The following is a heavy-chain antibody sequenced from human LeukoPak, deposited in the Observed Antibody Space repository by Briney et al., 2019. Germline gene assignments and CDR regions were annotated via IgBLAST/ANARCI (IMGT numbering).Heavy chain of an antibody. J-gene: IGHJ4*02. Sequence: ASVKVSCKASGYTFTSYGISWVRQAPGQGLEWMGWISAYNGNTNYAQKLQGRVTMTTDTSTSTAYMELRSLRSDDTAVYYCARMGTYYDILTGTQTFDYWGQGTLVTVSS. CDR2: ISAYNGNT. CDR1: GYTFTSYG. D-gene: IGHD3-9*01. V-gene: IGHV1-18*01. CDR3: ARMGTYYDILTGTQTFDY.